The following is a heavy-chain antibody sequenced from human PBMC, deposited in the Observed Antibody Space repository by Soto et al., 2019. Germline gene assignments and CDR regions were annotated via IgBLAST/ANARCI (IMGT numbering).Heavy chain of an antibody. CDR3: ARVVSGPGY. D-gene: IGHD5-12*01. CDR2: ISYDGSNK. J-gene: IGHJ4*02. Sequence: PGGSLRLSCAASGFTFSSYAMHWVRQAPGKGLEWVAVISYDGSNKYYADSVKGRFTISRDNSKNTLYLQTNSLRAEDTAVYYCARVVSGPGYWGQGTLVTVSS. CDR1: GFTFSSYA. V-gene: IGHV3-30-3*01.